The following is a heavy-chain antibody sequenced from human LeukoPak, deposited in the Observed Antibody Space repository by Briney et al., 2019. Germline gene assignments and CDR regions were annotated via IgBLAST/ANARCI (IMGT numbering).Heavy chain of an antibody. CDR3: ARDLMPDAFDI. CDR2: FYYSGST. Sequence: SETLSLTCTVAGGSISSGGYYWSWIRPHPGKGLEWIGYFYYSGSTYYNPSLKSPVTISVDTSKNQFSLQLSSVTAADTAVYYCARDLMPDAFDIWGQGTMVTVSS. D-gene: IGHD2-8*01. CDR1: GGSISSGGYY. V-gene: IGHV4-31*01. J-gene: IGHJ3*02.